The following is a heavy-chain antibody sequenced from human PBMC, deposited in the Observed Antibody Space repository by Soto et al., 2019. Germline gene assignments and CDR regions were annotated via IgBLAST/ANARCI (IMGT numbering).Heavy chain of an antibody. D-gene: IGHD6-13*01. Sequence: SETLSLTCAVSGGSISSDGYSWSWIRQPPGKGLEWIGYIYHSGSTYYKPSLKSRVTISVDRSKNQFSLKLSSVTAADTAVYYCASSHAGAHITAAVHWGQGTLVTVSS. CDR2: IYHSGST. V-gene: IGHV4-30-2*01. CDR1: GGSISSDGYS. CDR3: ASSHAGAHITAAVH. J-gene: IGHJ4*02.